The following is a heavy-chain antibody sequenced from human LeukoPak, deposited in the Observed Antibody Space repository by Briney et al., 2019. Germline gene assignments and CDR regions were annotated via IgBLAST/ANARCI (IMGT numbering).Heavy chain of an antibody. J-gene: IGHJ4*02. V-gene: IGHV3-23*01. CDR2: ISGGGRTT. D-gene: IGHD5-18*01. CDR3: AKNVMVNRYCDY. CDR1: GFTLTNHA. Sequence: GGSLRLSCAASGFTLTNHAMSWVRQAPGKGLQWVAVISGGGRTTEYADSVKGRFTISRDNSKNTVSLQMNSLRVEDTAIYYCAKNVMVNRYCDYWGQGTLVTVSS.